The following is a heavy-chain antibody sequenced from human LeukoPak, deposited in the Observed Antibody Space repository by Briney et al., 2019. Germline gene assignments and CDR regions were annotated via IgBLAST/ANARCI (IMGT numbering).Heavy chain of an antibody. CDR1: GGSVSSSYHY. CDR2: VYYSGST. CDR3: ARRYCSGSNCYFFDY. Sequence: SETLSLTCTVSGGSVSSSYHYWGWILQPPGKGLEWIGTVYYSGSTFYNPSLKSRVTISVDTSKNQFSLKLTSVTAADTAVYFCARRYCSGSNCYFFDYWGQGTLVTVSS. V-gene: IGHV4-39*01. D-gene: IGHD2-2*01. J-gene: IGHJ4*02.